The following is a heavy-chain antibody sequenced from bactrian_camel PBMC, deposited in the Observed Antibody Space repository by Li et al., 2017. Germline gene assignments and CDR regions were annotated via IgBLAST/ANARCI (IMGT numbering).Heavy chain of an antibody. J-gene: IGHJ4*01. CDR1: GTTYSSGA. CDR3: AANPSPVSRPGGYCFTVRYKY. CDR2: IYRRDGST. V-gene: IGHV3-3*01. Sequence: HVQLVESGGGSVQAGGSLRLSCVSSGTTYSSGAMGWFRQAAEKEREGVAPIYRRDGSTYYPDSVKGRFTISQDSAKITVYLQMNSLKPEDTAMYYCAANPSPVSRPGGYCFTVRYKYWGQGTQVTVS. D-gene: IGHD2*01.